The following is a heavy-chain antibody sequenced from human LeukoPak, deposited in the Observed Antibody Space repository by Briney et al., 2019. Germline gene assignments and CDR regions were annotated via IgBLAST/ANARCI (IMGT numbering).Heavy chain of an antibody. J-gene: IGHJ4*02. CDR1: GASVRSYY. CDR3: ARGFKSSGWFGGPSFDS. V-gene: IGHV4-59*02. D-gene: IGHD3-10*01. Sequence: SETLSLTCTVSGASVRSYYWTWIRQPPGKGLEWIGYFYYSGGTVYNPSLKNRVTISVDTSKNQFSLNLMSVTAADTAFYFCARGFKSSGWFGGPSFDSWGQGSLVTVSS. CDR2: FYYSGGT.